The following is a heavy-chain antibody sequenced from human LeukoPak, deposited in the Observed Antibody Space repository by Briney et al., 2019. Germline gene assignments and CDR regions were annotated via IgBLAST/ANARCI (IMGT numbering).Heavy chain of an antibody. V-gene: IGHV1-46*01. Sequence: GASVKVSCKASGYTFPNSGLSWVRQAPGQGLEWMGIINPSGGSTSYAQKFQGRVTMTRDTSTSTVYMELSSLRSEDTAVYYCARESEVAVAGGYGVAFDYWGQGTLVAVSS. J-gene: IGHJ4*02. CDR3: ARESEVAVAGGYGVAFDY. CDR2: INPSGGST. D-gene: IGHD6-19*01. CDR1: GYTFPNSG.